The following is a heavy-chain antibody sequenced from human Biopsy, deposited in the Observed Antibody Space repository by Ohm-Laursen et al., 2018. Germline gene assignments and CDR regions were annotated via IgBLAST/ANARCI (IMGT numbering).Heavy chain of an antibody. D-gene: IGHD3-3*01. Sequence: ASVKVSCKASGDAFLGYYLHWVRQAPGQGLEWMGSIYPNSGDTDFAQKFQGRVSMTKDTSVSTAYLELSSLRSDDTAIYYCARDLLEWSLPSWGQGTLVTVSS. CDR1: GDAFLGYY. J-gene: IGHJ4*02. V-gene: IGHV1-2*02. CDR3: ARDLLEWSLPS. CDR2: IYPNSGDT.